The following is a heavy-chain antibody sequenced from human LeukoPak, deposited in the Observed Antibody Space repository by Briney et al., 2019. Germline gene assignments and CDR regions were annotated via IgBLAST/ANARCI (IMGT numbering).Heavy chain of an antibody. V-gene: IGHV3-74*01. J-gene: IGHJ5*02. CDR2: IDSDGTVT. Sequence: GGSLRLSCAASGFSFSNYWMHWVRHAPGEGLVWVSRIDSDGTVTNYAESVKGRFTISRDNAKNAVYLQMNSLRADDTAVYYCVRVGRTWFDPWGQGTLVTVSS. D-gene: IGHD2-15*01. CDR3: VRVGRTWFDP. CDR1: GFSFSNYW.